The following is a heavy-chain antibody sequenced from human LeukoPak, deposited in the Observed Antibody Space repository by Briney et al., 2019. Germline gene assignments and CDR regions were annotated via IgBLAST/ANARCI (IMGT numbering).Heavy chain of an antibody. D-gene: IGHD2-15*01. CDR1: GFTFSSYS. V-gene: IGHV4-34*01. J-gene: IGHJ5*02. CDR2: SNHSGST. CDR3: ARGRPSVVVVVAATRNWFDP. Sequence: GSLRLSCAASGFTFSSYSMNWVRQAPGKGLEWIGESNHSGSTNYNPSLKSRVTISVDTSKNQFSLKLSSVTAADTAVYYCARGRPSVVVVVAATRNWFDPWGQGTLVTVSS.